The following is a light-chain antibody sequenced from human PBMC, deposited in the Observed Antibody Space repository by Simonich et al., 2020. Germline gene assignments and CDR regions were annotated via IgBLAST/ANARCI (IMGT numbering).Light chain of an antibody. CDR2: WAS. CDR1: QSVLYSSNNKNY. CDR3: QQYYSTPIT. Sequence: DIVMTQSPDSLAVSLGERATINCKSSQSVLYSSNNKNYLACDQQKPGQPPKLLIYWASTRESGVPYRFSGSGSGTDFTLTISSLQAEDVAVYYCQQYYSTPITFGQGTRLEIK. V-gene: IGKV4-1*01. J-gene: IGKJ5*01.